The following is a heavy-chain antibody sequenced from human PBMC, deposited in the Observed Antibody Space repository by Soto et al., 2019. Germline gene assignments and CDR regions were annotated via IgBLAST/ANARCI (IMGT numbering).Heavy chain of an antibody. CDR1: GYIFTSYG. D-gene: IGHD6-6*01. Sequence: QGQLVQSGAEVKKPGASVKVSCEASGYIFTSYGISWVRQAPGQGLEWMGWISIYNGNTNYAQNLQGRVTMTTDTSTSTAYIELRSLRFDDTAVYYCARVLPPYIAAQHSGDPYYYDCMDVWGQGTTVTVSS. CDR2: ISIYNGNT. J-gene: IGHJ6*02. CDR3: ARVLPPYIAAQHSGDPYYYDCMDV. V-gene: IGHV1-18*01.